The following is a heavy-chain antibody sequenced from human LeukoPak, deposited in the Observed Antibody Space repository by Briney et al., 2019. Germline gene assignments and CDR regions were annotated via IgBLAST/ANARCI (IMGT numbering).Heavy chain of an antibody. D-gene: IGHD6-19*01. J-gene: IGHJ4*02. CDR2: ISWNSGSI. CDR1: GFTFDDYA. Sequence: PGGSLRLSCVASGFTFDDYAIHWVRQAPGRGLEWVSGISWNSGSIGYADSVKGRFTISRDNAKNSLYLQMNSLRAEDTALYYCVKGGSSSGWYVPFDYWGQGTLVTVSS. V-gene: IGHV3-9*01. CDR3: VKGGSSSGWYVPFDY.